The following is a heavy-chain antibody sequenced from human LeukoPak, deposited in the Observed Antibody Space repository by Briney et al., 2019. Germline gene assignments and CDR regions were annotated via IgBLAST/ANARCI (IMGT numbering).Heavy chain of an antibody. V-gene: IGHV4-34*01. CDR2: INHSGST. CDR3: AGPPFSITLYPHNYYYYSMDV. J-gene: IGHJ6*03. Sequence: SETLSLTCAVYGGSFSGYYWSWIRQPPGKGLEWIGEINHSGSTNYNPSLKSRVTISVDTSKNQFSLKLSSVTAADTAVYYCAGPPFSITLYPHNYYYYSMDVWGKGTTVTVSS. D-gene: IGHD3-16*01. CDR1: GGSFSGYY.